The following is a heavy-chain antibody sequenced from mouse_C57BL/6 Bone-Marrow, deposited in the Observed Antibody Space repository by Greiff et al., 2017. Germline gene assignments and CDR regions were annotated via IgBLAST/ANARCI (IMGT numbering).Heavy chain of an antibody. Sequence: QVQLQQSGPELVKPGASVKISCKASGYAFSSSWMNWVKQRPGKGLEWIGRIYPGDGDTTYNGKFKGQATLTADNSSSTAYMQLSSLTSEDSAVYFWARPVLDSSGLAWCAYWGQGTLVTVSA. D-gene: IGHD3-2*02. CDR1: GYAFSSSW. CDR3: ARPVLDSSGLAWCAY. V-gene: IGHV1-82*01. CDR2: IYPGDGDT. J-gene: IGHJ3*01.